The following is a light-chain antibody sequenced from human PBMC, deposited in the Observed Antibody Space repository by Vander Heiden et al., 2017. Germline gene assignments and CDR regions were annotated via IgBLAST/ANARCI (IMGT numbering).Light chain of an antibody. CDR1: PSLLHSNGYNY. J-gene: IGKJ4*01. CDR2: AGS. Sequence: VMTQSPLSLPVTPREPASISSRSSPSLLHSNGYNYLEWYLQTPGQSPQLLIYAGSKRAAGAPDRFSGSGSGTDFTLKISRVEAEDVGVYYRRQGRQTPITFGGGTKVEIK. CDR3: RQGRQTPIT. V-gene: IGKV2-28*01.